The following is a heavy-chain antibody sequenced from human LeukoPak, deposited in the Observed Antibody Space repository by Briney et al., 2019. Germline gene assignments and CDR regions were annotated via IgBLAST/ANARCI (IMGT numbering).Heavy chain of an antibody. CDR2: IYSGGST. Sequence: GGSLRLSCAASGFTVSSNYMSWVRQAPGKGLEWVSVIYSGGSTYYADSVKGRFTISRDNSKNTLYLQMNSLRAEDTAVYYCARDTYYDYVWGSYPDYWGQGTLVTVSS. CDR1: GFTVSSNY. J-gene: IGHJ4*02. V-gene: IGHV3-66*01. CDR3: ARDTYYDYVWGSYPDY. D-gene: IGHD3-16*02.